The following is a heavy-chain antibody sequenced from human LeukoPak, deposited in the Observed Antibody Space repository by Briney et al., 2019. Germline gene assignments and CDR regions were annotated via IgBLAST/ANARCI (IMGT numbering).Heavy chain of an antibody. D-gene: IGHD3-16*01. V-gene: IGHV3-23*01. CDR1: GFTFSSCA. Sequence: GGSLRLSCAASGFTFSSCAMSWVRQAPGKGLEWVSAISGSGGSTYYADSVKGRFTISRDNAKNSLYLQMNSLRAEDTAVYYCARFTYYFDYWGQGTLVTVSS. CDR3: ARFTYYFDY. CDR2: ISGSGGST. J-gene: IGHJ4*02.